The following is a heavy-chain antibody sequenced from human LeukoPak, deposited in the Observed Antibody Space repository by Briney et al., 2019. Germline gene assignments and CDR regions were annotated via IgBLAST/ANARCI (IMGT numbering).Heavy chain of an antibody. CDR3: AREGRLQTGVY. J-gene: IGHJ4*02. CDR2: INHSGST. V-gene: IGHV4-34*01. CDR1: GGSFSGYY. D-gene: IGHD4-11*01. Sequence: SETLSLTCAVYGGSFSGYYWSWIRQPPGKGLEWIGEINHSGSTNYNPPLKSRVTISVDTSKNQFSLKLSSVTAADTAVYYCAREGRLQTGVYWGQGTLVTVSS.